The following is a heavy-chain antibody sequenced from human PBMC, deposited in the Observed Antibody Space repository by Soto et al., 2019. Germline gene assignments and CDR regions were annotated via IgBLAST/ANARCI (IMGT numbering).Heavy chain of an antibody. V-gene: IGHV3-64*01. D-gene: IGHD2-15*01. CDR2: ISSNGGST. CDR1: GFTFISYA. J-gene: IGHJ6*02. CDR3: ARGIAGSVYGMDV. Sequence: GGSLRLSCAASGFTFISYAMRWVRQAPGKGLEYVSAISSNGGSTYYANSVEGRVTISRDNSKNTLYLQMGSLRAEDMAVYYCARGIAGSVYGMDVWGQGTTVTVS.